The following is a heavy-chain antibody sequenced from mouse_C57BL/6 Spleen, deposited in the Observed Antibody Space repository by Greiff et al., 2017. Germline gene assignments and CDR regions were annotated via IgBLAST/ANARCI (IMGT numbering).Heavy chain of an antibody. Sequence: QVTLKVSGPGILQSSQTLSLTCSFSGFSLSTSGMGVSWIRQPSGKGLEWLAHIYGDDDKCYNPYLKNQLTITKDTSRNQVFLKITSVDTADTATYYCARRDWDGFAYWGQGTLVTVSA. V-gene: IGHV8-12*01. CDR3: ARRDWDGFAY. D-gene: IGHD4-1*01. CDR1: GFSLSTSGMG. CDR2: IYGDDDK. J-gene: IGHJ3*01.